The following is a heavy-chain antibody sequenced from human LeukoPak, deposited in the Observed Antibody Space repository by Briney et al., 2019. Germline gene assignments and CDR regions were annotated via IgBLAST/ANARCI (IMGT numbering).Heavy chain of an antibody. CDR1: GYTFTSYG. Sequence: ASVKVSCKASGYTFTSYGISWVRQAPGQGLEWMGWISAYNGNTNYAQKLQGRVTMTTDTSTSTAYMELRSLRSDDTAVYYCARGTMVRGVIITGDYWGQGTLITVSS. J-gene: IGHJ4*02. CDR2: ISAYNGNT. D-gene: IGHD3-10*01. CDR3: ARGTMVRGVIITGDY. V-gene: IGHV1-18*01.